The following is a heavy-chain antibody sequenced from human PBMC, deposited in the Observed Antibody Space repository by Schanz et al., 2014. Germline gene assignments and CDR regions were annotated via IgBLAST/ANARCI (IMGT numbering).Heavy chain of an antibody. CDR2: ISNSGTTI. CDR1: GFTFSDYY. J-gene: IGHJ6*03. D-gene: IGHD6-19*01. V-gene: IGHV3-11*04. CDR3: ARDHQWLARYYMDV. Sequence: VQLVESGGGLVRPGGSLRLSCAASGFTFSDYYMTWIRQAPGKGLEWVSYISNSGTTIYYADSVQGRFTISRDNSKNTLYLQMNSLRAEDTAVYYCARDHQWLARYYMDVWGKGTTVTVSS.